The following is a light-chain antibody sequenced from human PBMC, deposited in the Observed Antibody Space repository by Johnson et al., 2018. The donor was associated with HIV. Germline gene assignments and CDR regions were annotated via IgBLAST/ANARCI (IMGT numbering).Light chain of an antibody. J-gene: IGLJ1*01. V-gene: IGLV1-51*02. CDR1: SYNIGSHY. Sequence: QSVLTQPPSVSAAPGQKVTISCSGSSYNIGSHYVSWYQQLPGTAPKLLIYENNKRPSGIPDRFSGSKSGTSATLGITGLQTGDEADYYCGTWDSSLGAHYVFGTGTKVTVL. CDR3: GTWDSSLGAHYV. CDR2: ENN.